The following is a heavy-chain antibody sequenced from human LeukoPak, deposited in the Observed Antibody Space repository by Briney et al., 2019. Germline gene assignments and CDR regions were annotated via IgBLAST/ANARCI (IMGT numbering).Heavy chain of an antibody. CDR3: ARYIAAAGADYFDY. Sequence: PSETLSLTCTVSGGSISSYYWSWIRQPPGKGLEWIGYIYYSGSTNYNPSLKSRVTISVDTSKNQFSLKLSSVTAADTAVYYCARYIAAAGADYFDYWGQGTLVTVSS. D-gene: IGHD6-13*01. J-gene: IGHJ4*02. V-gene: IGHV4-59*08. CDR1: GGSISSYY. CDR2: IYYSGST.